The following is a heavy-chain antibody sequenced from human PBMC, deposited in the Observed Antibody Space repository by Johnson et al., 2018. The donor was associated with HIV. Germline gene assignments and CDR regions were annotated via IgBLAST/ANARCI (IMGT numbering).Heavy chain of an antibody. V-gene: IGHV3-30-3*01. CDR3: ARARDRSSSRDAFDM. J-gene: IGHJ3*02. D-gene: IGHD6-13*01. CDR1: GFTFSSYA. Sequence: QVQLVESGGGVVQPGRSLRLSCAASGFTFSSYAMHWVRQAPGKGLEWVAVISYDGSNKYYADSVKGRFTISRDNSKNTLYLQMNSLRAEDTAVYYCARARDRSSSRDAFDMWGQGTMVTVSS. CDR2: ISYDGSNK.